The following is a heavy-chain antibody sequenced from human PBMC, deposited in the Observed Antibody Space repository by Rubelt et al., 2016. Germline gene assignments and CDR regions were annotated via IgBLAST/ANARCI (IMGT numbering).Heavy chain of an antibody. J-gene: IGHJ4*02. Sequence: APGQGLEWMGWINPNSGGTNYAQKFQGRVTMTRDTSISTAYMELSRLRSDDTAVYYCASDRNYYDSSGYPDYWGQGTLVTV. CDR2: INPNSGGT. CDR3: ASDRNYYDSSGYPDY. D-gene: IGHD3-22*01. V-gene: IGHV1-2*02.